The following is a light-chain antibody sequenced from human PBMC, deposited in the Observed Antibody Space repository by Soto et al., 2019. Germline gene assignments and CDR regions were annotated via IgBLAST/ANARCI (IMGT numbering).Light chain of an antibody. Sequence: DIQRIQYRRSVAASGEGRVTVTRRASQDISSWLAWYQQKPGQAPNLLIFAASRLESGVPSRFSGSGSGTDFNLTISSLQPEDLATYFCQAANTFPGTFGGGTKVDIK. CDR1: QDISSW. CDR3: QAANTFPGT. J-gene: IGKJ4*01. V-gene: IGKV1-12*01. CDR2: AAS.